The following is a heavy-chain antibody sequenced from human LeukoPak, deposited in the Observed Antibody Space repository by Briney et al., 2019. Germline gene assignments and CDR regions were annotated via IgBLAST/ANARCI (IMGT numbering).Heavy chain of an antibody. CDR2: IYYSGST. Sequence: PSETLSLTCTVSGGSISTYYWSWIRQSPRKGLEWIGSIYYSGSTNYNPSLKSRVTISVGTSKTQFSLELSSVTAADTAVYYCAVNLTRHTFDIWGQGTMVTVSS. D-gene: IGHD1-1*01. J-gene: IGHJ3*02. CDR1: GGSISTYY. CDR3: AVNLTRHTFDI. V-gene: IGHV4-59*08.